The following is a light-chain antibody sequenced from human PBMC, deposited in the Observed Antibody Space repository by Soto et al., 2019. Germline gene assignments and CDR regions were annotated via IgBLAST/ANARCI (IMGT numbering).Light chain of an antibody. CDR1: QSVSSN. CDR2: GAS. J-gene: IGKJ5*01. CDR3: QQRSSWPPIT. Sequence: EIVMTQSPATLSVSPGERATLSCRASQSVSSNLAWYQQKPGQAPSLLIYGASTRATGTPARFSGSGSGTDFTLTISSLEPEDFAVYYCQQRSSWPPITFGQGTRLEIK. V-gene: IGKV3-15*01.